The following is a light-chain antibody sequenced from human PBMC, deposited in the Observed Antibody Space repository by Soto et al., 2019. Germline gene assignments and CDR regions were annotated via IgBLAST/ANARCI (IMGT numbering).Light chain of an antibody. J-gene: IGKJ5*01. CDR3: MQGTHWPIT. CDR2: KVS. CDR1: QSLVHSDGIAY. V-gene: IGKV2-30*02. Sequence: DVVMPQSTLSLPVTLGQPASISCRSNQSLVHSDGIAYFSWFQQRPGRSPRRLIYKVSNRDSGVPARFSGSGSGTDFALKISRVEAEDVGVYYCMQGTHWPITFGQGTRLEIK.